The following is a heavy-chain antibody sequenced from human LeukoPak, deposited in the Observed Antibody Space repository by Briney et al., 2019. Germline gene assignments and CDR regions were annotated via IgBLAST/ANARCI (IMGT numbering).Heavy chain of an antibody. Sequence: SETLSLTCTVSGGSISSYYWSWIRQPPGKGLEWIGYIYYSGSSNYNPSLKSRVTISVDTSKNQFSLKLSSVTAADTAVYYCAREAYYASGSYNWFDPWGQGTLVTVSS. J-gene: IGHJ5*02. D-gene: IGHD3-10*01. CDR1: GGSISSYY. CDR2: IYYSGSS. V-gene: IGHV4-59*01. CDR3: AREAYYASGSYNWFDP.